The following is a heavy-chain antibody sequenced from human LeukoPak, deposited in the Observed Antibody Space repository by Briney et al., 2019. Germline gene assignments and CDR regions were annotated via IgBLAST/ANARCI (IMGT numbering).Heavy chain of an antibody. V-gene: IGHV4-61*02. CDR2: IYTSGST. CDR3: ARRTGDSSGWSPYNWFDP. D-gene: IGHD6-19*01. J-gene: IGHJ5*02. Sequence: PSETLSLTCTVSGGSISSGSYYWSWIRQPAGKGLEWIGRIYTSGSTNYNPSLKSRVTMSVDTSKNQFSLKLSSVTAADTAVYYCARRTGDSSGWSPYNWFDPWGQGTLVTVSS. CDR1: GGSISSGSYY.